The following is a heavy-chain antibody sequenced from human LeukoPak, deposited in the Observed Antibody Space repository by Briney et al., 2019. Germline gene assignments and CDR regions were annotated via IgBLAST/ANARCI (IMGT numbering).Heavy chain of an antibody. Sequence: PGGSLRLSCAASGFTFSNYGMHWVRQAPGKGLKWVAFIQYEGSNKDYEDSVKGRFTISRGNSRNTLYLQMNSLRAEDTAVYYCAKDSHSYCTGASCYSHGRGFDYWGQGILVTVSS. CDR2: IQYEGSNK. D-gene: IGHD2-15*01. V-gene: IGHV3-30*02. CDR3: AKDSHSYCTGASCYSHGRGFDY. CDR1: GFTFSNYG. J-gene: IGHJ4*02.